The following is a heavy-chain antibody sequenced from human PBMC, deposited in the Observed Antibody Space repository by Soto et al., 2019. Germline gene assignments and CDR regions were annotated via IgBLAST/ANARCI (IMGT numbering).Heavy chain of an antibody. CDR3: ARGGHGSGSPPRWFDP. V-gene: IGHV4-34*01. D-gene: IGHD3-10*01. CDR2: INHSGST. CDR1: GGSFSGYY. J-gene: IGHJ5*02. Sequence: PSETLSPTCADYGGSFSGYYWTWIRQPPGKGLEWNGEINHSGSTNCNPSLKSRDTKTEDTSKNQFSLKLSSVTAADPAVYYCARGGHGSGSPPRWFDPWGQGTLVTVPQ.